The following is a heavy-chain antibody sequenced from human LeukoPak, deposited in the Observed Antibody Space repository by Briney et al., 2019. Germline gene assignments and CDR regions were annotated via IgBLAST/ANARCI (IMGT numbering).Heavy chain of an antibody. V-gene: IGHV3-30*04. CDR3: ARDTSYSFDL. Sequence: PGGSLRLSCVVSGFNFDNFAMHWVRQPLGKGLEWVAVISHDGRTKYYADSMKGRITISRDNSKNTLFLQMNNLRSEDTAVYYCARDTSYSFDLWGQGTLVTVSS. J-gene: IGHJ4*02. CDR2: ISHDGRTK. CDR1: GFNFDNFA.